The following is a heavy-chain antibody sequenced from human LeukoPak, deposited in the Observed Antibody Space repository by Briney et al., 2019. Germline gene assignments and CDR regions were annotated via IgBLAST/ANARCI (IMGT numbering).Heavy chain of an antibody. J-gene: IGHJ4*02. CDR3: ARNFVEGILTGYTRTPYYFDY. D-gene: IGHD3-9*01. V-gene: IGHV4-39*07. CDR2: IYYSGST. Sequence: SGTLSLTCTVSGGSISSSSYYWGWIRQPPGKGLEWIGSIYYSGSTYYNPSLKSRVTISVDTSKNQFSLKLSSVTAADTAVYYCARNFVEGILTGYTRTPYYFDYWGQGTLVTVSS. CDR1: GGSISSSSYY.